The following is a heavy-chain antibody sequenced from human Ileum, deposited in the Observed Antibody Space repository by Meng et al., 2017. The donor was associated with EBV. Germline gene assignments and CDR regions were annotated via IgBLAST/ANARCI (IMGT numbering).Heavy chain of an antibody. V-gene: IGHV4-4*02. CDR1: GDSISSDMW. CDR3: GRDQGRELINH. J-gene: IGHJ4*02. D-gene: IGHD1-7*01. CDR2: VYHRGDT. Sequence: GAGPGLGKHSGTLSITCTVYGDSISSDMWWSWVRQPPGKGLEWIGEVYHRGDTNYNPFLKSRVDISVDKSKNQFYLSLFSVTAADTAVYYCGRDQGRELINHWGQGTLVTASS.